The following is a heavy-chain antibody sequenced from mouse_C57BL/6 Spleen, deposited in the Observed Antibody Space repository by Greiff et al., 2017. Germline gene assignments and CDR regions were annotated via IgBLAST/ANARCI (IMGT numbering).Heavy chain of an antibody. CDR3: TSIYYYSRGFAY. D-gene: IGHD1-1*01. Sequence: VQLVESGAELVRPGASVTLSCKASGYTFTDYEMHWVKQTPVHGLEWIGAIDPETGGTAYNQKFKGKAILTADKSSSTAYMELRSLTSEDSAVYYCTSIYYYSRGFAYWGQGTLVTVSA. CDR1: GYTFTDYE. J-gene: IGHJ3*01. V-gene: IGHV1-15*01. CDR2: IDPETGGT.